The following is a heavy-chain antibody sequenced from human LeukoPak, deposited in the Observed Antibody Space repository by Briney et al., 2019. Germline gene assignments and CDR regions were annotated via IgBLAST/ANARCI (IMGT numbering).Heavy chain of an antibody. D-gene: IGHD1-26*01. CDR3: AGDYGASYRFYY. V-gene: IGHV4-30-2*01. J-gene: IGHJ4*02. CDR2: IYHSGST. CDR1: GGSVSSGSYA. Sequence: SETLSLTCAVSGGSVSSGSYAWRWIRQPPGKGLEWIGYIYHSGSTTYNPSLKSRVTMSLDRSKNQVSLKLSSVTAADTAVYYCAGDYGASYRFYYWGQGTLVTVFS.